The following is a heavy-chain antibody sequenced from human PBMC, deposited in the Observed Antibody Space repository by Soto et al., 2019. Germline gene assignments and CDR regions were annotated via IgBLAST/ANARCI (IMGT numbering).Heavy chain of an antibody. CDR1: GYTFTSYA. Sequence: GASVKVSCKASGYTFTSYAMHWVRQAPGQRLEWMGWINAGNGNTKYSQKFQGRVTITRDTSASTAYMELSSLRSEDTAVYYCARDGAQWLRSFDIWGQGTMVTVAS. V-gene: IGHV1-3*01. CDR3: ARDGAQWLRSFDI. D-gene: IGHD3-22*01. J-gene: IGHJ3*02. CDR2: INAGNGNT.